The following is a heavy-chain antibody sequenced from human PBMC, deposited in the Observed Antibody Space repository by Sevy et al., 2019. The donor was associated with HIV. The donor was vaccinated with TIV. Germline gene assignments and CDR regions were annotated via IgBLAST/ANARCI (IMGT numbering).Heavy chain of an antibody. CDR3: ARPRFLEWLSSAAFDI. Sequence: GGSLRLSCTASGFVFSSYAMHWVRQAPGKGLEWVAFIAYDGSNKNYADSVKGRFTLSRDNSKNTLYQQMNSLGDEDTAVYYCARPRFLEWLSSAAFDIWGQGTMVTVSS. J-gene: IGHJ3*02. D-gene: IGHD3-3*01. V-gene: IGHV3-30*04. CDR1: GFVFSSYA. CDR2: IAYDGSNK.